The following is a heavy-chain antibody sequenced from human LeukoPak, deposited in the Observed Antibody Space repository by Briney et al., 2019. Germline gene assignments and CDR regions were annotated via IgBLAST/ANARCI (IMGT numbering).Heavy chain of an antibody. Sequence: PGGSLRLSCAASGFTISHYWMSWVRQAPGEGLEWVANINQDGSVEHYVDSVKGRFTISRDNAKNSLYLQMNTLRAEDTAVYYCARDTHLGNFDYWGQGTLVTVSS. CDR1: GFTISHYW. CDR3: ARDTHLGNFDY. CDR2: INQDGSVE. V-gene: IGHV3-7*01. J-gene: IGHJ4*02. D-gene: IGHD7-27*01.